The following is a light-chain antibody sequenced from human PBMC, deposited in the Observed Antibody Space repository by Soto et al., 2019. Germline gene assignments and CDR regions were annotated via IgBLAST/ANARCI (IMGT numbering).Light chain of an antibody. J-gene: IGLJ2*01. V-gene: IGLV2-11*01. CDR1: SSDVGSYSH. Sequence: QSALTQPASVSGSPGQSITISCSGTSSDVGSYSHVAWYQQFPGKTPKLMIYDVSQRPSGVPDRFSGSKSGYTASLTLSGLQAEDEAHYFCCSYAGKYTWLFGGGTKLTVL. CDR2: DVS. CDR3: CSYAGKYTWL.